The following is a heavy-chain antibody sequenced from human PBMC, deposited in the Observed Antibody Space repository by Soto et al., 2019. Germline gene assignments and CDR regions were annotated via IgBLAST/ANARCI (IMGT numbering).Heavy chain of an antibody. CDR3: ARVQIFDSKLDP. CDR2: IYYIGST. D-gene: IGHD6-13*01. V-gene: IGHV4-61*01. J-gene: IGHJ5*02. Sequence: PSETLSLTCTVSGGSVSSGSYYWSWIRQPPGKGLEWIGYIYYIGSTNYNPSLNSRVTISVDTSKNQFSLKLSSVTAADTAVYYCARVQIFDSKLDPWGQGTLVTVSS. CDR1: GGSVSSGSYY.